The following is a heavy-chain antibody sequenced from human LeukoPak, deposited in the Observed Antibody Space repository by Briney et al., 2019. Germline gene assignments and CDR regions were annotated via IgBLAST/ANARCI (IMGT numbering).Heavy chain of an antibody. CDR1: GFTFSSYS. D-gene: IGHD5-24*01. Sequence: KTGGFLRLSCAASGFTFSSYSMNWVRQAPGKGLEWVSSISSSSSYIYYADSVKGRFTISRDNAKNSLYLQMNSLRAEDTAVYYCARELGDGYNFGDYWGQGTLVTVSS. CDR2: ISSSSSYI. CDR3: ARELGDGYNFGDY. J-gene: IGHJ4*02. V-gene: IGHV3-21*01.